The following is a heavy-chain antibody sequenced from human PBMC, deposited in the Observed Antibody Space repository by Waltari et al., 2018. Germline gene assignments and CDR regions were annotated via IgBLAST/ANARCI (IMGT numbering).Heavy chain of an antibody. Sequence: EVQLVESGGGLVQPGGSLRLSCAASGFSCSTYRMNWVRQAPGKGLEWVSYISDSSTIYYTDSVKGRFTISRDNDKNSLYLQMNSLRAEDTAIYYCARDFEHWGQGTLVTVSS. V-gene: IGHV3-48*01. CDR2: ISDSSTI. CDR1: GFSCSTYR. J-gene: IGHJ4*02. CDR3: ARDFEH.